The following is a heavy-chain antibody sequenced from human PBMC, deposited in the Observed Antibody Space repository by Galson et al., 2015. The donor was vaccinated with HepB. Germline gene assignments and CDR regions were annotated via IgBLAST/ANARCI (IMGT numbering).Heavy chain of an antibody. D-gene: IGHD3-22*01. V-gene: IGHV4-39*01. CDR1: GGSISSSSYY. J-gene: IGHJ2*01. Sequence: LSLTCTVSGGSISSSSYYWGWIRQPPGKGLEWIGSIYYSGSTYYNPSLKSRVTISVDTSKNQFSLKLSSVTAADTAVYYCARPLNDSSGYFSRNWYFDLWGRGTLVTVSS. CDR3: ARPLNDSSGYFSRNWYFDL. CDR2: IYYSGST.